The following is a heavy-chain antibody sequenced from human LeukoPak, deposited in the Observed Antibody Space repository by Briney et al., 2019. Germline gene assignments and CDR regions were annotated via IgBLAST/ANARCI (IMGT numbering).Heavy chain of an antibody. CDR1: GGSISSYY. V-gene: IGHV4-59*01. CDR3: ARGDSSGADFDY. Sequence: SETLSLTCTVSGGSISSYYWSWIQQPPGKGLEWIGYIYYSGSTNYNPSLKSRVTISVDTSKNQFSLKLSSVTAADTAVYYCARGDSSGADFDYWGQGTLVTVSS. J-gene: IGHJ4*02. CDR2: IYYSGST. D-gene: IGHD3-22*01.